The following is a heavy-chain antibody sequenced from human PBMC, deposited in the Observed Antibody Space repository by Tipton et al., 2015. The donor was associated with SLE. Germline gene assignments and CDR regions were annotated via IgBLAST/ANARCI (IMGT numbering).Heavy chain of an antibody. V-gene: IGHV4-34*01. CDR3: ARVSRFLEMGYFDY. J-gene: IGHJ4*02. Sequence: TLSLTCAVYGGSFSGYYWGWIRQPPGKGLEWIGSIYYSGSTYYNPSLKSRVTISVDTSKNQFSLKLSSVTAADTAVYYCARVSRFLEMGYFDYWGQGTLVTVSS. CDR2: IYYSGST. D-gene: IGHD3-3*01. CDR1: GGSFSGYY.